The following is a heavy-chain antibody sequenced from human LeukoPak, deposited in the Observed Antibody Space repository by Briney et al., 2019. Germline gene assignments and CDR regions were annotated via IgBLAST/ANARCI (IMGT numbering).Heavy chain of an antibody. CDR3: ARDYYDSSGHHYYYGMDV. CDR1: GGSISSSSYY. Sequence: SETLSLTCTVSGGSISSSSYYWGWIRQPPGKGLEWIGYIYYSGSTNYNPSLKSRVTISVDTSKNQFSLKLSSVTAADTAVYYCARDYYDSSGHHYYYGMDVWGQGTTVTVSS. CDR2: IYYSGST. V-gene: IGHV4-61*01. J-gene: IGHJ6*02. D-gene: IGHD3-22*01.